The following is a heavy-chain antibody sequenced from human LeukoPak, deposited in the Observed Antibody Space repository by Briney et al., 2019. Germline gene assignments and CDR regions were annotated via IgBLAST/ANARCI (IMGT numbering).Heavy chain of an antibody. V-gene: IGHV3-11*04. CDR3: ARNHGDY. CDR2: ISHDDSDV. D-gene: IGHD1-14*01. Sequence: GGSLRLSCVASGFTFSDCYMRWVRQAPGKGLEWVSYISHDDSDVDYADSLKGRFTISRDNAKNSLFLQMNSLRAEDTAVYYCARNHGDYWGQGTVVTVSS. CDR1: GFTFSDCY. J-gene: IGHJ4*02.